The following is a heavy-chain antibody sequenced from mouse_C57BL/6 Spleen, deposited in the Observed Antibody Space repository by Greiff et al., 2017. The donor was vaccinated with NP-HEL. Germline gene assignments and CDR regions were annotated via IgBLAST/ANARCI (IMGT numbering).Heavy chain of an antibody. CDR1: GYTFTSYW. CDR3: ARRPYDYDDPLYAMDY. J-gene: IGHJ4*01. D-gene: IGHD2-4*01. CDR2: IDPSDSYT. Sequence: QVQLQQPGAELVKPGASVKLSCKASGYTFTSYWMQWVKQRPGQGLEWIGEIDPSDSYTNYNQKFKGKATLTVATSSSTAYMQLSSLTSEDSAVYYCARRPYDYDDPLYAMDYWGQGTSVTVSS. V-gene: IGHV1-50*01.